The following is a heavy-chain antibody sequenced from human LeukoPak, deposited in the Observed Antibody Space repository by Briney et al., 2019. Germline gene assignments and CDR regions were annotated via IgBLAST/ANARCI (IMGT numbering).Heavy chain of an antibody. CDR3: AIDSRNAFDI. D-gene: IGHD3-22*01. V-gene: IGHV4-59*01. CDR2: IYYSGST. CDR1: GGSINKYY. J-gene: IGHJ3*02. Sequence: PSETLSLTCTVSGGSINKYYWSWIRQSPGKGLEWIGYIYYSGSTNYNPSLKSRVTISVDTSKNQFSLKLSSVTAADTAVYYCAIDSRNAFDIWGQGTMVTVSS.